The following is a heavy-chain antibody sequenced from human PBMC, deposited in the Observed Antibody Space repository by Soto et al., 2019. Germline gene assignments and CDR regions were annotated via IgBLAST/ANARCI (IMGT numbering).Heavy chain of an antibody. CDR1: GFTFSSYA. CDR3: ARDGGGSYRPPRYYFDY. J-gene: IGHJ4*02. V-gene: IGHV3-30-3*01. D-gene: IGHD3-16*02. CDR2: ISYDGSNK. Sequence: QPGGSLRLSCAASGFTFSSYAMHWVRQAPGKGLEWVAVISYDGSNKYYADSVKGRFTISRDNSKNTLYLQMNSLRAEDTAVYYCARDGGGSYRPPRYYFDYWGQGTLVTVSS.